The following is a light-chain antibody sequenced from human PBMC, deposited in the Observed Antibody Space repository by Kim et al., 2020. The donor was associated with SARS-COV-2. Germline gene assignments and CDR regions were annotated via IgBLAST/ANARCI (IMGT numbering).Light chain of an antibody. V-gene: IGLV6-57*01. CDR1: SGRIGSNY. CDR3: KSYDASVQV. J-gene: IGLJ3*02. Sequence: GNSVSISCPRTSGRIGSNYVQSHQQRPGSSPPTVIYVDSQRPSRVPAQFSSSIDSTYNSSLSTISGLPTEDEDHYYCKSYDASVQVFGAGTKVTFL. CDR2: VDS.